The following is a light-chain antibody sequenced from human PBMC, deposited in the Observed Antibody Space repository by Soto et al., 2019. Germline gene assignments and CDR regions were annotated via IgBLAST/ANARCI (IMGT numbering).Light chain of an antibody. Sequence: ETVMTQSPATLSVSPGERVTLSCRASQSISGNLAWYQQKPGQAPRLLICGASIRAPGTPARFTGSGSGTEFTLTISGLQSEDFADYYCQQYNNWPLTFGGGTKVEIK. CDR1: QSISGN. CDR3: QQYNNWPLT. J-gene: IGKJ4*01. CDR2: GAS. V-gene: IGKV3D-15*01.